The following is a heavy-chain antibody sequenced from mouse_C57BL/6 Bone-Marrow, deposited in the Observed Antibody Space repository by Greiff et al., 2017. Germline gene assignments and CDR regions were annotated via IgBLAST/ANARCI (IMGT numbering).Heavy chain of an antibody. CDR1: GFTFTDYY. Sequence: EVQVVESGGGLVQPGGSLSLSCAASGFTFTDYYMSWVRQPPGKALEWLGFIRNKANGYTTEYSASVKGRFTISRDNSQSILYLQMNALRAEDSATYYCARYYYGSSNWYFDVWGTGTTVTVSS. V-gene: IGHV7-3*01. CDR2: IRNKANGYTT. D-gene: IGHD1-1*01. J-gene: IGHJ1*03. CDR3: ARYYYGSSNWYFDV.